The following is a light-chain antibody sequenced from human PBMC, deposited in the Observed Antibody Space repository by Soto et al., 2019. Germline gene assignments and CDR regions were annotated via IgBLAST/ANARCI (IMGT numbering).Light chain of an antibody. CDR3: QQYDSSPIT. CDR2: DAS. V-gene: IGKV3-20*01. CDR1: QSVTSNY. J-gene: IGKJ5*01. Sequence: EIELTQSPATLSLSPGERATLSCRASQSVTSNYLAWYQQKPGQAPRLLIYDASSRATGIPDRFSGSGSGTDFTLTINRLEPEDFAVFHCQQYDSSPITFGQGTRLEIK.